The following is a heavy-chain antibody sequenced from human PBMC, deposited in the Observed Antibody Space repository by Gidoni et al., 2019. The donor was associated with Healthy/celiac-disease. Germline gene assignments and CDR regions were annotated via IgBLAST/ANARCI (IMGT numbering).Heavy chain of an antibody. CDR3: AREGYDYFWGSYRPFDY. J-gene: IGHJ4*02. D-gene: IGHD3-16*02. Sequence: EVQLVESGGGLVQPGGSLRLSCAASGFTFSSSWMSWVRQAPGKGLEWVANIKQDGSEKYYVDSVKGRFTISRDNAKNSLYLQMNSLRAEDTAVYYCAREGYDYFWGSYRPFDYWGQGTLVTVSS. V-gene: IGHV3-7*03. CDR1: GFTFSSSW. CDR2: IKQDGSEK.